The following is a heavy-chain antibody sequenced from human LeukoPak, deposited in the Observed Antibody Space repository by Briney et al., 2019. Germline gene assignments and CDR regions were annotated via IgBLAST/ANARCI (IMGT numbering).Heavy chain of an antibody. J-gene: IGHJ4*02. CDR3: ARGQEDGTMGDY. V-gene: IGHV4-34*01. CDR1: GGSFSGYY. D-gene: IGHD3-10*01. Sequence: PSETLSLTCAVYGGSFSGYYWSWIRQPPGKGLEWIGEINHSGSTNYNPSLKSRVTISADTSKNQFPLKLSSVTAADTAVYYCARGQEDGTMGDYWGQGTLVTVSS. CDR2: INHSGST.